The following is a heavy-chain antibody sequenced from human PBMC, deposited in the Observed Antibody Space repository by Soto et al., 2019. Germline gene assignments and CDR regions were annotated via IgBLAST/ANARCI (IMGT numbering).Heavy chain of an antibody. CDR1: GDSVSSNSAA. D-gene: IGHD3-3*01. Sequence: SQTLSLTCAISGDSVSSNSAAWNWIRQSPSRGLEWLGRTYYRSKWYNDYAVSVKSRITINPDTSKNQFSLQLNSVTPEDTAVYYCARGMYYDFWSGLEGSYYYYYMDVWGKGTTVTVS. CDR2: TYYRSKWYN. V-gene: IGHV6-1*01. CDR3: ARGMYYDFWSGLEGSYYYYYMDV. J-gene: IGHJ6*03.